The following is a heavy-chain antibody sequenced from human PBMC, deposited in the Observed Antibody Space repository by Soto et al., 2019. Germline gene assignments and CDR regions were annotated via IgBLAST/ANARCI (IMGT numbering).Heavy chain of an antibody. J-gene: IGHJ3*02. D-gene: IGHD2-21*01. CDR1: GYSVNYGYY. CDR2: IFHTGNT. Sequence: KASETLSLTCTVSGYSVNYGYYWGWIRQAPGKGLEWMGSIFHTGNTYYNPSLESRLNMSVDTSKNQFSLNLRSVTVADTGVYYCAKALGMGVTLPVVVLDDFGIWGRGTKLTV. V-gene: IGHV4-38-2*02. CDR3: AKALGMGVTLPVVVLDDFGI.